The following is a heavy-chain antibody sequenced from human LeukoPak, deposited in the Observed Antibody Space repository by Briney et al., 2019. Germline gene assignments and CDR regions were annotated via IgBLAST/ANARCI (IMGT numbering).Heavy chain of an antibody. CDR1: GFTFSSYA. J-gene: IGHJ4*02. D-gene: IGHD3-9*01. CDR3: AKRYFVWLG. Sequence: GGSLRLSCAASGFTFSSYAMSWVRQAPGKGLEWVSAISGSGGSTYYADSVKGRFTISRDTSKHSLYLQMTSLRAEDTAVYYCAKRYFVWLGWGQGPLVTVPS. V-gene: IGHV3-23*01. CDR2: ISGSGGST.